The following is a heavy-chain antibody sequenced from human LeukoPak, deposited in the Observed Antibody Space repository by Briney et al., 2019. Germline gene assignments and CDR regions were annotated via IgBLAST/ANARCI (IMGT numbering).Heavy chain of an antibody. V-gene: IGHV3-64*02. CDR1: GFTFSRYS. CDR3: ARVGDVNFYDF. D-gene: IGHD5-24*01. CDR2: VNDDGDRT. Sequence: GGSLRLSCAASGFTFSRYSMHWVRQIPGKGLEYVSAVNDDGDRTYYADSVKARFTISRDNSKNTLFLQMGSLRAEDMAVYYCARVGDVNFYDFWGQGTLVTVSS. J-gene: IGHJ4*02.